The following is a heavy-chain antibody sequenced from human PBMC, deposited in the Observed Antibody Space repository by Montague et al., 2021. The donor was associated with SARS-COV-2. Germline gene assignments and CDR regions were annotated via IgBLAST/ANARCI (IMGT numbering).Heavy chain of an antibody. CDR1: GFTFSSYG. V-gene: IGHV3-33*01. J-gene: IGHJ6*02. Sequence: SLRLSCAASGFTFSSYGMHWVRQAPGKGLEWVAVIWYDGSNKYYADSVKGRFTISRDNSKNTLYLQMNSLRAEDTAVYYCARSARFGESPEMDVWGQGTTVTVS. CDR2: IWYDGSNK. D-gene: IGHD3-10*01. CDR3: ARSARFGESPEMDV.